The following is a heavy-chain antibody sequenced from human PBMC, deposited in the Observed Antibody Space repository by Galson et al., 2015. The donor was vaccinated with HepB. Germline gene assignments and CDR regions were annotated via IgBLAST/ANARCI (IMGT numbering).Heavy chain of an antibody. Sequence: SVKVSCKASGYTFTSYGISWVRQAPGQGLEWMGWISAYNGNTNYAQKLQGRVTMTTDTSTSTAYMELRSLRSDDTAVYYCARAHLYYYDSSGYYLDYWGQGTLVTVSS. CDR2: ISAYNGNT. D-gene: IGHD3-22*01. V-gene: IGHV1-18*04. CDR1: GYTFTSYG. CDR3: ARAHLYYYDSSGYYLDY. J-gene: IGHJ4*02.